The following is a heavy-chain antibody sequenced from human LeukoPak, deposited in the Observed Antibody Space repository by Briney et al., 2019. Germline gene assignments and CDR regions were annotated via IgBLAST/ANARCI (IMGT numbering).Heavy chain of an antibody. CDR1: GGSISSYY. Sequence: SETLSLTCTVSGGSISSYYWSWIRQPPGKGLEWIGYIYYSGSTNYNPSLKGRVTISVDTSKNQFSLKLSSVTAADTAVYYCARDATGYDAEYFQHWGQGTLVTVSS. V-gene: IGHV4-59*01. CDR2: IYYSGST. J-gene: IGHJ1*01. CDR3: ARDATGYDAEYFQH. D-gene: IGHD6-13*01.